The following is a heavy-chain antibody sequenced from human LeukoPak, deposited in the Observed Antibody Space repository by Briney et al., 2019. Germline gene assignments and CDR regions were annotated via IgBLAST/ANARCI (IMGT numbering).Heavy chain of an antibody. J-gene: IGHJ3*02. Sequence: AGGTLSLTCAASGFTISSYSMNWVRKAQGKGLEWVSSISSSSSYISYEDPVKGRFTISTDNTTNSLYLQMHSLRAEYTAVCNRARDFSMIVVDSGADAFDIWGEGKMATVS. V-gene: IGHV3-21*01. CDR1: GFTISSYS. CDR3: ARDFSMIVVDSGADAFDI. D-gene: IGHD3-22*01. CDR2: ISSSSSYI.